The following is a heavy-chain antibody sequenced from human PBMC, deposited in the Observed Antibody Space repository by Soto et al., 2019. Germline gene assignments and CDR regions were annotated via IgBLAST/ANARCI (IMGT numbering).Heavy chain of an antibody. CDR1: GFTFDDYA. CDR2: INWNGGST. CDR3: ARDLSPYSGYDPADY. V-gene: IGHV3-20*01. J-gene: IGHJ4*02. D-gene: IGHD5-12*01. Sequence: EVQLVESGGGVVRPGGSLRLSCAASGFTFDDYAMSWVRQAPGKGLEWVSGINWNGGSTGYADSVTGRFTISRDNAKNSLYLQMNSLRAEDTALYHCARDLSPYSGYDPADYWGQGTLVTVSS.